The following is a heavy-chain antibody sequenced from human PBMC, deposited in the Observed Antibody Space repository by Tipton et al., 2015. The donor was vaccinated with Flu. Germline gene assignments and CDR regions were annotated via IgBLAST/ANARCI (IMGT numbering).Heavy chain of an antibody. D-gene: IGHD6-13*01. CDR1: GFTFDDYA. Sequence: SLRLSCAASGFTFDDYAMHWVRQAPGKGLEWVSGISWNSGSIGYVDSVKGRFTISRDNAKNSLYLQMNSLRAEDTALYYCAKSSSSWYAYFDYWGQGTLVTVSS. V-gene: IGHV3-9*01. J-gene: IGHJ4*02. CDR3: AKSSSSWYAYFDY. CDR2: ISWNSGSI.